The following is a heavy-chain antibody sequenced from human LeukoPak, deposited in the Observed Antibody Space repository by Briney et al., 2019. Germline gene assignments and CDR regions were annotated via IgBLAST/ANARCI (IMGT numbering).Heavy chain of an antibody. J-gene: IGHJ4*02. CDR3: ARVDTVMAYYFDL. CDR1: GFTVSTNC. D-gene: IGHD5-18*01. V-gene: IGHV3-53*04. Sequence: GGSLRLSCAASGFTVSTNCMTWVRQAPGKGLEWVSTIYSGGTTYYADSVMGRFTISRHNSGNTLYLQMNSLRAEDTAVYYCARVDTVMAYYFDLWGQGTLVAVSS. CDR2: IYSGGTT.